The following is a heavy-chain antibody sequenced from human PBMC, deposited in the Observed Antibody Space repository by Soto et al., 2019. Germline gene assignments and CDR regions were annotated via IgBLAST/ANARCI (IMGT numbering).Heavy chain of an antibody. CDR3: AKEDTYYDFWSGYYFPRSGNWFDP. Sequence: PGGSLRLSCAASGFTFSSYAMSWVRQAPGTGLEWVSAISGSGGSTYYAGSVKGRFTISRDNSKNTLYLQMNSLRAEDTAVYYCAKEDTYYDFWSGYYFPRSGNWFDPWGQGT. CDR2: ISGSGGST. D-gene: IGHD3-3*01. J-gene: IGHJ5*02. CDR1: GFTFSSYA. V-gene: IGHV3-23*01.